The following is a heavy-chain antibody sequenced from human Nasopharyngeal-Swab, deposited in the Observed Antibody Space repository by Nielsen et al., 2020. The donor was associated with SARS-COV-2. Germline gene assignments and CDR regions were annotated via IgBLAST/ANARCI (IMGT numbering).Heavy chain of an antibody. Sequence: SVNVSCKASGGSFSNYAISWVRQAPGQGLEWMGRTIPILGLANYAQKFLGRVTITADKSTNTAYMELSSLRSEDTAVYYCARDTPEDTTLVTAYYYYMDVWGKGTTVTVSS. V-gene: IGHV1-69*04. CDR3: ARDTPEDTTLVTAYYYYMDV. CDR1: GGSFSNYA. CDR2: TIPILGLA. J-gene: IGHJ6*03. D-gene: IGHD5-18*01.